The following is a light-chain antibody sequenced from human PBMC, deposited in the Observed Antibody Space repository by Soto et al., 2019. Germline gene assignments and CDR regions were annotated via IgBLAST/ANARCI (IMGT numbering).Light chain of an antibody. CDR1: QSVSSY. Sequence: EIVLTQSPATLSLSPGERATLSCRASQSVSSYLAWYQQKPGQAPRLLIYDASNRATGIPARFSGSGFGTDFTLTISSLEPEDFAVYYCQQPPFTFGPGTKVDIK. CDR2: DAS. V-gene: IGKV3-11*01. J-gene: IGKJ3*01. CDR3: QQPPFT.